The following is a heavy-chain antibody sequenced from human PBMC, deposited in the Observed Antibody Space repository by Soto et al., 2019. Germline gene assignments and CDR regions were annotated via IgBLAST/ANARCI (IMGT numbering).Heavy chain of an antibody. CDR3: ARRHLAVAVSPWFDP. V-gene: IGHV2-26*01. CDR2: IDSSGEK. D-gene: IGHD6-19*01. J-gene: IGHJ5*02. Sequence: QVTLKESGPVLMNPTEPLTLRCTVSGLSITDSEMGVSWIRQPPGQPLEWLAHIDSSGEKSYRTFLKSRLAISKDTSKSQIVLTITNMDPADTATYYCARRHLAVAVSPWFDPWGQGIPVTVSS. CDR1: GLSITDSEMG.